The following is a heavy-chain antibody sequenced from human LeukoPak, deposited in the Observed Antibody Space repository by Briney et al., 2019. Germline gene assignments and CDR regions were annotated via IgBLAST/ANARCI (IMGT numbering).Heavy chain of an antibody. D-gene: IGHD2-15*01. V-gene: IGHV3-66*01. CDR3: ARGKTSDDIVEDAFDI. Sequence: GGSLRLSCAASGFSVNTNYMTWVRQAPGKGLEWVSVLYSGGGAYYADSVKDRFTISRDYSQNSLLLQMNSLRAEDTALYYCARGKTSDDIVEDAFDIWGQGTMVAVSS. CDR1: GFSVNTNY. CDR2: LYSGGGA. J-gene: IGHJ3*02.